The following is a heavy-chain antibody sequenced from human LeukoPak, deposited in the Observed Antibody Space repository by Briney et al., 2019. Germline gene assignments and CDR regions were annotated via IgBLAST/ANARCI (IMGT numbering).Heavy chain of an antibody. V-gene: IGHV4-59*01. D-gene: IGHD3-10*01. CDR2: IYYSGST. CDR1: GGSISSYY. CDR3: AREVYYYGSGSPDTYFDY. J-gene: IGHJ4*02. Sequence: PSETLSLTCTVSGGSISSYYWNWIRQPPGKGLEWIGYIYYSGSTNYNPSLKSRVTISVDTSKNQFSLKLSSVTAADTAVYYCAREVYYYGSGSPDTYFDYWGQGTLVTVSS.